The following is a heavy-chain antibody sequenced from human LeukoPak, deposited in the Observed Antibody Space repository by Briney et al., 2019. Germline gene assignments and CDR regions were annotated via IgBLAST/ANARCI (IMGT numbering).Heavy chain of an antibody. CDR1: EFSVGSNY. CDR2: IYSGGST. Sequence: PGGSLRLSCAASEFSVGSNYMTWVRQAPGKGLEWVSLIYSGGSTYYAGSVKGRFTISRDNAKNSLYLQMNSLRAEDTAVYYCARDSLSVRGDPRPWGQGTLVTVSS. V-gene: IGHV3-66*01. D-gene: IGHD3-10*01. CDR3: ARDSLSVRGDPRP. J-gene: IGHJ5*02.